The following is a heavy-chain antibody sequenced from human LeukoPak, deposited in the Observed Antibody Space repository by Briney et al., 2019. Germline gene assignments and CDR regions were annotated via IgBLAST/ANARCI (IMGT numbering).Heavy chain of an antibody. CDR1: GFTFSSYS. D-gene: IGHD3-22*01. CDR2: ISSSSSTI. V-gene: IGHV3-48*04. CDR3: ARDRSYSRYVSSGYIGY. J-gene: IGHJ4*02. Sequence: GGSLRLSCAASGFTFSSYSMNWVRQAPGKGLEWVSYISSSSSTIYYADSVKGRFTISRDNAKNSLYLQMNSLRAEDTAVYYCARDRSYSRYVSSGYIGYWGQGTLVTVSS.